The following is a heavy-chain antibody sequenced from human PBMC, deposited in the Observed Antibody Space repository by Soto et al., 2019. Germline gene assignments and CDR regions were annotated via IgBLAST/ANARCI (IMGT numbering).Heavy chain of an antibody. CDR3: ARSLRGILDAFDI. CDR2: ISSSNNNI. V-gene: IGHV3-21*01. CDR1: GFTFSSYS. J-gene: IGHJ3*02. D-gene: IGHD3-9*01. Sequence: GGCLRLSCAASGFTFSSYSMNWVRQAPGKGLEWVSSISSSNNNIYYADSVKGRFTISRDNAKNSLYLQMNTLRAEDTAVYYCARSLRGILDAFDIWGQGTMVTVSS.